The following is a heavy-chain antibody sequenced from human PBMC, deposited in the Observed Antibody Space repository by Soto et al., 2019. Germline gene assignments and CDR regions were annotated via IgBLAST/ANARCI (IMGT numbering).Heavy chain of an antibody. J-gene: IGHJ4*02. D-gene: IGHD1-1*01. CDR1: GGSISSYY. CDR3: ARGPWNADFDY. CDR2: IYYTGST. Sequence: QVQLQESSPGLVKPSETLSLTCTVSGGSISSYYWSWIRQPPGKGLEWIGYIYYTGSTKYNPSLKSRVTTSVDTSKNQFSLRLSSVTTADTAVYFCARGPWNADFDYWGQGIVVTVSS. V-gene: IGHV4-59*01.